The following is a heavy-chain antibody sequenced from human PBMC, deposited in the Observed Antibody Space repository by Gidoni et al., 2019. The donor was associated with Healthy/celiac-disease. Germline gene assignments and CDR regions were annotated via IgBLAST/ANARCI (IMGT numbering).Heavy chain of an antibody. D-gene: IGHD4-17*01. J-gene: IGHJ4*02. CDR2: ISSSGSTI. CDR3: ARDAPSLDYGDYGVDY. CDR1: GFTCSDDY. V-gene: IGHV3-11*01. Sequence: QVQLVESGGGLVKPGGSRRLSCAAAGFTCSDDYMSWIRQAPGKGLEWFSSISSSGSTIYYADSVKGRFTISRDNAKNSLYLQMNSLRAEDTAVYYCARDAPSLDYGDYGVDYWGQGTLVTVSS.